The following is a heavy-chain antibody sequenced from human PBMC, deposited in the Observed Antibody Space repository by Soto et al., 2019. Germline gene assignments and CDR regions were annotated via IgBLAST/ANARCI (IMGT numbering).Heavy chain of an antibody. CDR3: ARGRSKYCSSTSCYAYKTFNWFDP. CDR2: IIPIFGTA. D-gene: IGHD2-2*01. Sequence: ASVKVSCKASGGTFSSYAISWVRQAPGQGLEWMGGIIPIFGTANYAQKFQGRVTITADKSTSTAYMELSSLRSEDTAVYYCARGRSKYCSSTSCYAYKTFNWFDPWGQGTLVTVAS. CDR1: GGTFSSYA. V-gene: IGHV1-69*06. J-gene: IGHJ5*02.